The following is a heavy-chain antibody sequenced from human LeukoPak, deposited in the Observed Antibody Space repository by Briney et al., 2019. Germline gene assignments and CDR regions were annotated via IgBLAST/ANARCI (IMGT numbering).Heavy chain of an antibody. CDR2: IYSGGST. D-gene: IGHD6-19*01. V-gene: IGHV3-53*05. CDR3: AKGVSGWPYYFDN. CDR1: GFTVSSNY. J-gene: IGHJ4*02. Sequence: GGSLRLSCAASGFTVSSNYMSWVRQAPGKGLEWVSVIYSGGSTYYADSVKGRFTISRDNSKNTLYLQMNSLRAEDTAVYYCAKGVSGWPYYFDNWGQGTLVTVSS.